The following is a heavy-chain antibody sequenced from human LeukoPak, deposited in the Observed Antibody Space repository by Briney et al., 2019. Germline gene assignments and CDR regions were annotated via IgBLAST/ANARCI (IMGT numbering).Heavy chain of an antibody. Sequence: PGGSLRLSCAASGFTFSGFAMSWIRQAPGKGLEWVSSISRSGESTFYADSVRGRFTISRDNSKNTLYLQMNSLRAEDTAVYYCAKADYANYYMDVWGKGTTVTISS. CDR3: AKADYANYYMDV. CDR2: ISRSGEST. CDR1: GFTFSGFA. D-gene: IGHD3-16*01. V-gene: IGHV3-23*01. J-gene: IGHJ6*03.